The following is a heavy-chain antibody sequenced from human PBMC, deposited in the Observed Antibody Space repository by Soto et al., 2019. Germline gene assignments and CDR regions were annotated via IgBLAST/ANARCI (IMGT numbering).Heavy chain of an antibody. V-gene: IGHV1-69*12. CDR2: IIPIFGTA. J-gene: IGHJ5*02. D-gene: IGHD2-15*01. Sequence: QVQLVQSGAEVKKPGSSVKVSCKASGGTFSSYAISWVRQAPGQGLEWMGGIIPIFGTANYAQKFQGRVTITEDESTSTAYMELSSLRSEDTAVYYCARDQPDCSGGSCYSGWFDPWGQGTLVTVSS. CDR1: GGTFSSYA. CDR3: ARDQPDCSGGSCYSGWFDP.